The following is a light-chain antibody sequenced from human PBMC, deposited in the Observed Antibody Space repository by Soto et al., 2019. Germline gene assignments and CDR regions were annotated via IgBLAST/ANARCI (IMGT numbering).Light chain of an antibody. CDR2: DVS. Sequence: QSALTQPASVSGSPGQSITISCVGTGSDIGGYNYVSWYQHHPGKAPKLMIYDVSNRPSGVSNRFSGSKSGNTASLTISGLQAEDEADYYCSSYTSSSTYVVFGGGTKLTVL. CDR1: GSDIGGYNY. J-gene: IGLJ2*01. V-gene: IGLV2-14*03. CDR3: SSYTSSSTYVV.